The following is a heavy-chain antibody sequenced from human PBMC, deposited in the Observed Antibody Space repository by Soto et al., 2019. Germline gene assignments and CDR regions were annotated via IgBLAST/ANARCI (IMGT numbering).Heavy chain of an antibody. J-gene: IGHJ4*02. Sequence: QVQLQESGPGLVKPSQTLSLTCTVSGTTISSGDHYWSWIRQAPGKGLEWIGYMYYTGKTYYNTSLPSRVTLSVDTSKNQFSLKMPSVTAADTAMYFCARVYGRGDYFDFWGRGTLVSVSS. CDR2: MYYTGKT. CDR3: ARVYGRGDYFDF. D-gene: IGHD1-26*01. V-gene: IGHV4-30-4*01. CDR1: GTTISSGDHY.